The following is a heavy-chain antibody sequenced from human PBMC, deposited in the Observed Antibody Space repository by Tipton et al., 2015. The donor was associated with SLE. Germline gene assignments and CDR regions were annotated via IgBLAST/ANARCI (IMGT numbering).Heavy chain of an antibody. V-gene: IGHV3-11*01. CDR3: AKYRLIAAAGHFDY. D-gene: IGHD6-13*01. CDR2: ISSSGSTI. CDR1: GGSISDYF. J-gene: IGHJ4*02. Sequence: LSLTCSVSGGSISDYFWSWIRQAPGKGLEWVSYISSSGSTIYYAESVKGRFTISRDNAKNSLYLQMNSLRAEDTAVYFCAKYRLIAAAGHFDYWGQGTLVTVSS.